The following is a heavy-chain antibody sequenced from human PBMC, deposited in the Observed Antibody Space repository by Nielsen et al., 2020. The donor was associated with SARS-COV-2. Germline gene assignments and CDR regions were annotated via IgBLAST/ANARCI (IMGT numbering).Heavy chain of an antibody. V-gene: IGHV3-11*05. CDR1: GFTFSDYY. CDR2: ISSSSSYT. D-gene: IGHD2-15*01. J-gene: IGHJ5*02. CDR3: ARGGGYCRGGTCPNWFDP. Sequence: GGSLRLSCAAPGFTFSDYYMSWIRQAPGKGLEWVSYISSSSSYTNYADSVKGRFTISRDNAKNSLYLQMNSLRAEDTAVYYCARGGGYCRGGTCPNWFDPWGQGTLVTVSS.